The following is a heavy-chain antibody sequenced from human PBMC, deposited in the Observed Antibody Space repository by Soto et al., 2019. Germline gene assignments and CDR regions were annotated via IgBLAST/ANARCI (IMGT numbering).Heavy chain of an antibody. V-gene: IGHV4-34*01. CDR2: INHSGST. Sequence: QVQLQQWGAGLLKPSETLSLTCAVYGGSFSGYYWSWIRQPPGKGLEWIGEINHSGSTNYNPSLKSRVNISVDTSKNPFSLKLSSVTAADTAVYYCARGHFLDTKDRSTTRYYYYMDVWGKGTTVTVSS. CDR3: ARGHFLDTKDRSTTRYYYYMDV. CDR1: GGSFSGYY. J-gene: IGHJ6*03. D-gene: IGHD2-2*01.